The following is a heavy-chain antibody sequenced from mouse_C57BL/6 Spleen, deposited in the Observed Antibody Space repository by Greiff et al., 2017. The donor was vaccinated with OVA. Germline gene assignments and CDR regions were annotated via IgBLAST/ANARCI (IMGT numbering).Heavy chain of an antibody. Sequence: QVQLQQPGAELVKPGASVKMSCKASGYTFTSYWITWVKQRPGQGLEWIGDIYPGSGSTNYNEKFKSKATLTVDTSSSTAYMQFSGLAAEYSAVYYCTRGVVVRYLDVWGTGTTVTVSS. CDR3: TRGVVVRYLDV. D-gene: IGHD1-3*01. CDR1: GYTFTSYW. J-gene: IGHJ1*03. CDR2: IYPGSGST. V-gene: IGHV1-55*01.